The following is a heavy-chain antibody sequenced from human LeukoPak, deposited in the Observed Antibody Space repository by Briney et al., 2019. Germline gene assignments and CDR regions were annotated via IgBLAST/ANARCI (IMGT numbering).Heavy chain of an antibody. Sequence: PSETLSLTCAVYGGSFSGYYWSWIRQPPGKGLEWIGEINHSGSTNYNPSLKSRVTISVDTSKNQFSLKLSSVTAADTAVYYCACLTTADAFDIWGQGTMVTVSS. CDR2: INHSGST. J-gene: IGHJ3*02. D-gene: IGHD3-22*01. CDR3: ACLTTADAFDI. CDR1: GGSFSGYY. V-gene: IGHV4-34*01.